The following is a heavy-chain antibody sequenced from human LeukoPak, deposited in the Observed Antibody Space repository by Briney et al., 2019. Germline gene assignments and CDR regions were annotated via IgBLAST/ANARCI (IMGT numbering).Heavy chain of an antibody. Sequence: PGGSLRLSCAASGFTFSSYWMSWVRQAPGKGLEWVANIKQDGSEKYYVDSVKGRFIISRDNAQNSLFLQMNSLRAEDTAVYYCARSAGAHSSGWYGDFDYWGQGTLVTVSS. CDR2: IKQDGSEK. CDR1: GFTFSSYW. D-gene: IGHD6-19*01. CDR3: ARSAGAHSSGWYGDFDY. J-gene: IGHJ4*02. V-gene: IGHV3-7*01.